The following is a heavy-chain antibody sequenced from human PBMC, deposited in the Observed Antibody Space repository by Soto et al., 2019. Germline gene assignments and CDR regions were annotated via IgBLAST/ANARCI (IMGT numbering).Heavy chain of an antibody. CDR3: ARDPYHVLMVNAPNLYGMDV. CDR1: VYTFTSYG. J-gene: IGHJ6*02. Sequence: GASVTVSCKASVYTFTSYGISWVRQATGQGLEWMGRNSTYNGNTNYPQSLQGRLTMTTDTSTTTAYMELRSLRSDDTAVYYCARDPYHVLMVNAPNLYGMDVWGQGTTVTVSS. D-gene: IGHD2-8*01. V-gene: IGHV1-18*01. CDR2: NSTYNGNT.